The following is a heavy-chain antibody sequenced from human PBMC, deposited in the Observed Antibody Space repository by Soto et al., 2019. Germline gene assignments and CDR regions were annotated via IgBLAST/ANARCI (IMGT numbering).Heavy chain of an antibody. CDR1: GGSISSYY. D-gene: IGHD3-10*01. Sequence: QVQLQESGPGLVKPSETMSLSCTVPGGSISSYYWSWFRQSPGKRMEWIGYVHHSWGSSYNPSLPSRVAISRDTSKSQFPLRVTSVTATDTAGYYCARQGFGPLHGLVEVWGQGTTVTVSS. V-gene: IGHV4-59*08. CDR3: ARQGFGPLHGLVEV. CDR2: VHHSWGS. J-gene: IGHJ6*02.